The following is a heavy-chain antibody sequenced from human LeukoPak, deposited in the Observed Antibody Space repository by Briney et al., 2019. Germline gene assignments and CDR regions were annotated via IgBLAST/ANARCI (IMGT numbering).Heavy chain of an antibody. CDR3: ARQSSYRFV. V-gene: IGHV3-7*05. J-gene: IGHJ4*02. CDR2: IKQDGSEK. CDR1: GFTFSSYW. D-gene: IGHD5-18*01. Sequence: GGSLRLSCAASGFTFSSYWMSWVRQAPGKGLEWVGNIKQDGSEKYYVDSVKGRLTISRDTDKNSLSLQMNSLRAEDTAVYYCARQSSYRFVWGQGPLVSVSS.